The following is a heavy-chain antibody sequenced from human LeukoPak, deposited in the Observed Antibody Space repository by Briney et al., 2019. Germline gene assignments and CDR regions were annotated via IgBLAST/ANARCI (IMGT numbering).Heavy chain of an antibody. Sequence: GGSLRLSCAASGFTFSNYWMHWVRQAPGKGLVWVSRINTDGSGTSYANSVKGRFTISRDNAKNTLYLQMNSLRAEDTAVYYCTRDLRYCTSTSCYDPYFDHWGQGTLVTVSS. CDR3: TRDLRYCTSTSCYDPYFDH. V-gene: IGHV3-74*01. CDR2: INTDGSGT. CDR1: GFTFSNYW. D-gene: IGHD2-2*01. J-gene: IGHJ4*02.